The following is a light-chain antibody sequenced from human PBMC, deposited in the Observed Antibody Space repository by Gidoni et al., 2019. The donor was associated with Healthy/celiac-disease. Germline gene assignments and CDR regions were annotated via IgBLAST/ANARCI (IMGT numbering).Light chain of an antibody. Sequence: DIQMTQSPSTLSASAGDRVTIICRASQNISSWLAWYQQKPGKAPKVLIYEASNLKSGVPSRFSGSGAGTEYTLTISSLQPDDFATYYCQQYNSYLWTFGQGTKVEIK. V-gene: IGKV1-5*03. CDR1: QNISSW. CDR2: EAS. J-gene: IGKJ1*01. CDR3: QQYNSYLWT.